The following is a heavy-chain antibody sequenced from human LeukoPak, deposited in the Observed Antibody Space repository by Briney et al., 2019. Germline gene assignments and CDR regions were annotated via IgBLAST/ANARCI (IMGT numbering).Heavy chain of an antibody. CDR2: ILYSGST. Sequence: SETLSLTCTVYGGSISSYYWSWIRQPPGKGLEWIGYILYSGSTNYNPSLKSRVTISVDTSKNQFSLKFSSVTAADTAVYYCARRVGVAGMFDYWGQGTLVTVSS. D-gene: IGHD6-13*01. CDR1: GGSISSYY. J-gene: IGHJ4*02. CDR3: ARRVGVAGMFDY. V-gene: IGHV4-59*08.